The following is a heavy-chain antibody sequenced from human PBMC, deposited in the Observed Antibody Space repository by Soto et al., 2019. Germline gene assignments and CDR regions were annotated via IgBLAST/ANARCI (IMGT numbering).Heavy chain of an antibody. D-gene: IGHD6-13*01. CDR2: ISSSSSTI. J-gene: IGHJ6*02. Sequence: GGSLRLSCAASGFTFSSYSMNWVRQAPGKGLEWVSYISSSSSTIYYADSVKGRFTISRDNAKNSLYLQMNSLRDEDTAVYYCARDHTAAAGRQVGYYYYGMDVWGQGTTVTVSS. CDR1: GFTFSSYS. CDR3: ARDHTAAAGRQVGYYYYGMDV. V-gene: IGHV3-48*02.